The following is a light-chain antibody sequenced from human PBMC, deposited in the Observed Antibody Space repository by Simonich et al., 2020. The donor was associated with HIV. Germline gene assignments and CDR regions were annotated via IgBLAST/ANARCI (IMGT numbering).Light chain of an antibody. CDR3: QQYYNTPLT. J-gene: IGKJ4*01. Sequence: DIVMTQSPDSLAVSLGERATINCKSSQSVLYSSNNKNYLAWYQQKPGHTPKLLIYWESTRESGVPDRVSGSGSGTDFTLTISSLQAEDVAVYYCQQYYNTPLTFGGGTKVEI. CDR2: WES. CDR1: QSVLYSSNNKNY. V-gene: IGKV4-1*01.